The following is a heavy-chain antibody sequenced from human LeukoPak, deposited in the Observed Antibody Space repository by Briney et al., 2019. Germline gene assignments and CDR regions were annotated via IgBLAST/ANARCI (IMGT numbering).Heavy chain of an antibody. CDR2: IEPSDSYT. CDR3: ARDIVVVPAAKAFDP. V-gene: IGHV5-10-1*01. Sequence: GESLKISCKGSGYSFTSYCISWVRQMPGKGLEWMGRIEPSDSYTNYSPSFQGHVTISADKSISTAYLQWSSLKASDTAMYYCARDIVVVPAAKAFDPWGQGTLVTVSS. D-gene: IGHD2-2*01. J-gene: IGHJ5*02. CDR1: GYSFTSYC.